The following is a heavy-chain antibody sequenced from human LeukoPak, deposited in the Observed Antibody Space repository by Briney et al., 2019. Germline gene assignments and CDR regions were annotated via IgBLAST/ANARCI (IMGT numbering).Heavy chain of an antibody. J-gene: IGHJ4*02. Sequence: SVKVSCKASGGTFSSYTISWVRQAPGQGLEWMGRIIPILGIANYAQKFQGRVTITADTSTDTAYMELSSVRSEDTAVYYCATAAARGYSYGRRVFNYWGQGTLVTVSS. CDR2: IIPILGIA. CDR3: ATAAARGYSYGRRVFNY. CDR1: GGTFSSYT. D-gene: IGHD5-18*01. V-gene: IGHV1-69*02.